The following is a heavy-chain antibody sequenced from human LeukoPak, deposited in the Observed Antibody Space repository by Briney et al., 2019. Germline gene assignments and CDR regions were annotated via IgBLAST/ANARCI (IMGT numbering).Heavy chain of an antibody. CDR1: GFTFSNYG. D-gene: IGHD5-18*01. V-gene: IGHV3-30*18. CDR3: AKKEGYSYAYVAY. Sequence: GGSLRLSCAASGFTFSNYGMHWVRQAPGKGLEWVAVISYDGSNKYYADSVKGRFTISRDNSKNTLYLQMNSLRAEDTAVYYCAKKEGYSYAYVAYWGQGILVTVSS. J-gene: IGHJ4*02. CDR2: ISYDGSNK.